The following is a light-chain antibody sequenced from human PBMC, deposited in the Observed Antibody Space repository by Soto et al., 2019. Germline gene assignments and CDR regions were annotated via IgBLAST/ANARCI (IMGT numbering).Light chain of an antibody. CDR1: SSDVGGYSR. V-gene: IGLV2-14*01. CDR3: NSYTSSNTRV. CDR2: EVS. J-gene: IGLJ1*01. Sequence: SSLTQPASVSRSPGQLITISCTGTSSDVGGYSRVSWYQHHPGKAPKLIIYEVSDRPSGVSNRYSGSKPGNTASLTISGLQAEDEADYYCNSYTSSNTRVFGTGTKVTVL.